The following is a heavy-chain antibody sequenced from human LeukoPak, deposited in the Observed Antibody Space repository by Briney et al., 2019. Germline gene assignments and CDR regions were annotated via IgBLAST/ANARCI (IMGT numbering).Heavy chain of an antibody. J-gene: IGHJ4*02. Sequence: SQTLSLTCTVSGGSISSGGYYWSWIRQHPGKGLEWIGYIYYSGSTYYNPSLKSRVTISVDTSKNQFSLKLSSVTAADTAVYYCARAIRGFDWLLNFDYWGQGTLVTVSS. D-gene: IGHD3-9*01. CDR2: IYYSGST. V-gene: IGHV4-31*03. CDR3: ARAIRGFDWLLNFDY. CDR1: GGSISSGGYY.